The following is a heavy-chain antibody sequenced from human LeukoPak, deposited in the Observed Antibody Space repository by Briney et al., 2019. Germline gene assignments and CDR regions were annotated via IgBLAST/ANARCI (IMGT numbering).Heavy chain of an antibody. CDR2: ISYDGSNK. Sequence: GGSLRLSCAASGFTFSSYGMHWVRQAPGKGLEWVAVISYDGSNKYYADSVKGRFTISRDNSKNTLYLQMNSLRAEDTAVYYCAKPSPPGESAQVESSPFDYWGQGTLVTVSS. V-gene: IGHV3-30*18. CDR1: GFTFSSYG. CDR3: AKPSPPGESAQVESSPFDY. J-gene: IGHJ4*02. D-gene: IGHD3-10*01.